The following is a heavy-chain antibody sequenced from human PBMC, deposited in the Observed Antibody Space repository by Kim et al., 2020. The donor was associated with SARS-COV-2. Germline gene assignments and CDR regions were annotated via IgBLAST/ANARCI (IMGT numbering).Heavy chain of an antibody. CDR2: IYYSGST. V-gene: IGHV4-61*01. D-gene: IGHD3-3*01. J-gene: IGHJ5*02. CDR1: GGSVSSGSYY. CDR3: ARAPLEWLFPPWFDP. Sequence: SETLSLTCTVSGGSVSSGSYYWSWIRQPPGKGLEWIGYIYYSGSTNYNPSLKSRVTISVDTSKNQFSLKLSSVTAADTAVYYCARAPLEWLFPPWFDPWGQGTLVTVSS.